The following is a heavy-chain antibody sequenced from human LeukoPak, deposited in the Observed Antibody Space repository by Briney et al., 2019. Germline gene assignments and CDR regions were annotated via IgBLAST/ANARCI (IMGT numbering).Heavy chain of an antibody. J-gene: IGHJ5*02. V-gene: IGHV4-34*01. Sequence: SETLSLTCAVYGGSFSGYYWSWLRQPPGKGLEWIGEINHSGSTNYNPSLKIRVTISVDTSKNQFSLKLSSVTAADTAVYYCARDFGVNATVRWFDPWGQGTLVTVSS. CDR1: GGSFSGYY. D-gene: IGHD2-21*01. CDR2: INHSGST. CDR3: ARDFGVNATVRWFDP.